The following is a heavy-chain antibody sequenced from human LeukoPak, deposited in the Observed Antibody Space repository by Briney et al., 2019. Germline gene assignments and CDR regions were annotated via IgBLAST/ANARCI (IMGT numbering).Heavy chain of an antibody. D-gene: IGHD6-13*01. J-gene: IGHJ4*02. CDR2: IRYDGSNK. CDR3: AKDAGIALGYYFDY. Sequence: PGGSLRLSCAASGFTFSSYGMHWVRQAPGKGLEWVAFIRYDGSNKYYADSVKGRFTTSRDNSKNTLYLQMNSLRAEDTAVYYCAKDAGIALGYYFDYWGQGTLVTVSS. V-gene: IGHV3-30*02. CDR1: GFTFSSYG.